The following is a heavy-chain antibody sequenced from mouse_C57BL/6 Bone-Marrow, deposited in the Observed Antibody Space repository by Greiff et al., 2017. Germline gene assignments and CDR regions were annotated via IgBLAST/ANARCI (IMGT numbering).Heavy chain of an antibody. Sequence: VQLQQSGPVLVKPGASVKMSCKASGYTFTDYYMNWVKQSHGKSLEWIGVINPYNGGTSYNQKFKGKATLTVDKSSSTAYMELNSLTSEDSAVYYCARPPIYYDYDGAMDYWGQGTSVTVSS. CDR1: GYTFTDYY. J-gene: IGHJ4*01. CDR3: ARPPIYYDYDGAMDY. CDR2: INPYNGGT. V-gene: IGHV1-19*01. D-gene: IGHD2-4*01.